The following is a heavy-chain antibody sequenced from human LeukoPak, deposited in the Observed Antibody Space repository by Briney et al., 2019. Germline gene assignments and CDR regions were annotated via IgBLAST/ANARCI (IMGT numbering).Heavy chain of an antibody. Sequence: GGPLRLSCAASGFTFSSYWMRWVRQAPGKGLEWVANIKQDGSEKYYVDSVKGRFTISRDNAKNSLYLQMNSLRAEDTAVYYCARDSYYYESPDFAYWGQGTLVTVSS. CDR1: GFTFSSYW. J-gene: IGHJ4*02. CDR2: IKQDGSEK. CDR3: ARDSYYYESPDFAY. V-gene: IGHV3-7*01. D-gene: IGHD3-22*01.